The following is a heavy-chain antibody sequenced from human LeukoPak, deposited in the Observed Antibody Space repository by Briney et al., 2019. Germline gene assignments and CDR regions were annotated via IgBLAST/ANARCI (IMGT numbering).Heavy chain of an antibody. CDR1: GGTFSSYA. J-gene: IGHJ4*02. V-gene: IGHV1-69*05. D-gene: IGHD3-22*01. CDR2: IIPIFGTA. Sequence: GASVKVSCKASGGTFSSYAISWARQAPGQGLEWMGGIIPIFGTANYAQKFQGRVTITTDESTSTAYMELSSLRSEDTAVYYCARAEYYYDSSGYKNREYYFDYWGQGTLVTVSS. CDR3: ARAEYYYDSSGYKNREYYFDY.